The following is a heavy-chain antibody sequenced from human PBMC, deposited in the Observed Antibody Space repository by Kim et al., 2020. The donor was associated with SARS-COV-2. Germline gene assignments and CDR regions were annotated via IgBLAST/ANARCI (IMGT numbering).Heavy chain of an antibody. J-gene: IGHJ4*02. Sequence: SETLSLTCTVSGGSISSSSYYWGWIRQPPGKGLEWIGSIYYSGSTYYNPSLKSRVTISVDTSKNQFSLKLSSVTAADTAVYYCARQGGVRPPYSSSWYRDWGQGTLVTVSS. CDR1: GGSISSSSYY. CDR2: IYYSGST. CDR3: ARQGGVRPPYSSSWYRD. D-gene: IGHD6-13*01. V-gene: IGHV4-39*01.